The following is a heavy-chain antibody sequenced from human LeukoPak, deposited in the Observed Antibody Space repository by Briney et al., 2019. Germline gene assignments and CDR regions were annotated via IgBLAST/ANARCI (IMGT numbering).Heavy chain of an antibody. CDR2: ISSSSSYI. CDR3: AIIAAAGKDY. D-gene: IGHD6-13*01. V-gene: IGHV3-21*01. Sequence: GGSLRLSCAASGFTFSSYSMNWVRQAPGKGLEWVSSISSSSSYIYYADSVKGRFTISRDNTKNSLYLQMNSLRAEDTAVYYCAIIAAAGKDYWGQGTLVTVSS. J-gene: IGHJ4*02. CDR1: GFTFSSYS.